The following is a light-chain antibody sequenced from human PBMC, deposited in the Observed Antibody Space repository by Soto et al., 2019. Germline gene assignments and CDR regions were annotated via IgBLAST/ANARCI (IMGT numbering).Light chain of an antibody. V-gene: IGLV2-14*03. CDR2: AVS. Sequence: QCSLKLPASVSGSSGQSITISCSGTISDIGSYNHVAWYQQFPGKSPKLMIYAVSGRPSGVSDRFSGSTSGITASLTISGLQTEDQADYYRISYTDRQSYLFGTGTKVTVL. CDR3: ISYTDRQSYL. J-gene: IGLJ1*01. CDR1: ISDIGSYNH.